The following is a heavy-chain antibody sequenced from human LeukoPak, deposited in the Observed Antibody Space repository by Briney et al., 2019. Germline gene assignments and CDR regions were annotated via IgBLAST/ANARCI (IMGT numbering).Heavy chain of an antibody. V-gene: IGHV4-39*01. J-gene: IGHJ3*02. Sequence: SETLSLTCSVSGGSISSSTYKWGWIRQPPGKGLEWIGSIYYSGSAYYNPSLKSRGTISVDTSKNQFSLNLSSVTAADTAVYYCASGRTVVTVSEGLVDIWGQGTMVTVSS. CDR2: IYYSGSA. CDR3: ASGRTVVTVSEGLVDI. D-gene: IGHD4-23*01. CDR1: GGSISSSTYK.